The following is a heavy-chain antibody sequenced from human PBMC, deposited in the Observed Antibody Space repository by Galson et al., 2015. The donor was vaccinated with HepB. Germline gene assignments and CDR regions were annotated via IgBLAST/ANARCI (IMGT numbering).Heavy chain of an antibody. D-gene: IGHD1-20*01. J-gene: IGHJ6*03. CDR1: GFTFSSYA. Sequence: SLRLSCAASGFTFSSYAMSWVRQAPGKGLEWVSAISGSGGSTYYADSVKGRFTISRDNSKNTLYLQMNSLRAEDTAVYYCAKAHITGTTRRDYYYYYMDVWGKGTTVTVSS. V-gene: IGHV3-23*01. CDR3: AKAHITGTTRRDYYYYYMDV. CDR2: ISGSGGST.